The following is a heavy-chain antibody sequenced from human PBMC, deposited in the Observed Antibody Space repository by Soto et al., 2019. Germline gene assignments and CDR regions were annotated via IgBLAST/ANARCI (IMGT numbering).Heavy chain of an antibody. CDR2: IIPIPGTA. D-gene: IGHD2-2*01. Sequence: QVQLVQSGAEVKKPGSSVKVSCKASGGTFGSYAIIWVRQAPGQGLEWMGGIIPIPGTANYAQKFQGRVTIAADEYTSTAYMELSSLRSEDTAVYYCARSQGSSTSLEIYYYYYYGMDVWGQGTKVTVYS. V-gene: IGHV1-69*01. J-gene: IGHJ6*02. CDR3: ARSQGSSTSLEIYYYYYYGMDV. CDR1: GGTFGSYA.